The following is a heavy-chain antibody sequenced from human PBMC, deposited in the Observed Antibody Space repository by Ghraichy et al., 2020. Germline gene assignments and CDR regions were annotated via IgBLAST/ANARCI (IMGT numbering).Heavy chain of an antibody. V-gene: IGHV3-23*01. J-gene: IGHJ4*02. CDR2: ITWNSAST. Sequence: LSLTCAASGFTFSGYAMSWVRQAPGKGLEWVSTITWNSASTRYADSVKGRSTISRDNYKNAVYLQVTSLREDDTAVYFCAKTGDSGWFYDYWGRGTLVTVSP. CDR3: AKTGDSGWFYDY. D-gene: IGHD6-19*01. CDR1: GFTFSGYA.